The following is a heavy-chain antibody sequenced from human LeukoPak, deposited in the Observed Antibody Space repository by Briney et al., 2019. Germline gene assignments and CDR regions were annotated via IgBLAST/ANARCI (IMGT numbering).Heavy chain of an antibody. CDR1: GGSISSSSYY. J-gene: IGHJ4*02. V-gene: IGHV4-39*01. CDR2: IYYSGST. CDR3: GRHNPSAAGDYFDY. D-gene: IGHD6-25*01. Sequence: SETLSLTCTVSGGSISSSSYYWGWIRQPPGKGLEWIGSIYYSGSTYYNPSLKSRVTISVDTSKNQFSLKLSSVTAADTAVYYCGRHNPSAAGDYFDYGGRGTLVTVSS.